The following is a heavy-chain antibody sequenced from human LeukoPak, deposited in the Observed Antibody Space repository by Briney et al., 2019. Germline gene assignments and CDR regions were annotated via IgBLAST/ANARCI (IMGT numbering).Heavy chain of an antibody. CDR1: GFTFSSYA. CDR3: ATRGSSWWFDS. V-gene: IGHV3-23*01. Sequence: PGGSLRLSCAASGFTFSSYAMSWVRQAPGKGLEWVSGISSSGGTTYYADSVKGRLTISRDNSKNTLYLQMNSLRAEDTAIYYCATRGSSWWFDSWGQGALVTVSS. J-gene: IGHJ5*01. CDR2: ISSSGGTT. D-gene: IGHD6-13*01.